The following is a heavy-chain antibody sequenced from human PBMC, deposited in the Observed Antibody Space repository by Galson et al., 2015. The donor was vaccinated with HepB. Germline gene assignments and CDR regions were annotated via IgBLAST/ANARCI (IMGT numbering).Heavy chain of an antibody. D-gene: IGHD6-6*01. J-gene: IGHJ6*02. CDR1: GYTLTELS. V-gene: IGHV1-24*01. CDR3: ARDRYGVAARSYYYYGMDV. CDR2: FDPEDGET. Sequence: SVKVSCKVSGYTLTELSMHWVRQAPGKGLEWMGGFDPEDGETIYAQKFQGRVTMTEDTSTDTAYMELSSLRSEDTAVYYCARDRYGVAARSYYYYGMDVWGQGTTVTVSS.